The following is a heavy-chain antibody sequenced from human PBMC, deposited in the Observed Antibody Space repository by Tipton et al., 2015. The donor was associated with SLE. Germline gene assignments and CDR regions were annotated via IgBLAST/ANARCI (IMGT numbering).Heavy chain of an antibody. CDR1: DGSINSGGYY. CDR2: VYYSGST. V-gene: IGHV4-31*03. Sequence: TLSLTCTVSDGSINSGGYYWTWIRQQPGKGLEWIGYVYYSGSTSYNPSLKSRLTISVDTSNKQFSLKLTSVTAADTAVYFCARGIGRFNWALDYWGQGTLVTVSS. D-gene: IGHD3-16*01. CDR3: ARGIGRFNWALDY. J-gene: IGHJ4*02.